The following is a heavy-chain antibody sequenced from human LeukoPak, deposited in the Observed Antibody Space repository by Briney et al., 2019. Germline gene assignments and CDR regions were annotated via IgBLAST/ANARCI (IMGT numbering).Heavy chain of an antibody. CDR3: ARDTGTAHFDS. J-gene: IGHJ4*02. V-gene: IGHV4-4*07. CDR1: GASISLYY. Sequence: SETLSLTCTVSGASISLYYWTWIRQPAEKGLEFIGRIYTSGHTNYNPSLQSRVTISVDTPKNQSSLRLSSVTAADTAVYYCARDTGTAHFDSWGQGTLVTVSS. D-gene: IGHD1-1*01. CDR2: IYTSGHT.